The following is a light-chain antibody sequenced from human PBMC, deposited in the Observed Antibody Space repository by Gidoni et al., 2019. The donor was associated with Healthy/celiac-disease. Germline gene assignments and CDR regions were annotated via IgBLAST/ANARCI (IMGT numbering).Light chain of an antibody. J-gene: IGKJ4*01. CDR2: GAS. CDR3: QQYGSSPRLT. V-gene: IGKV3-20*01. Sequence: EIVLTQSPGTLSLSPGERATLSCRASQSVSSSYLAWYQQKPGQAPRRLIYGASSRAPGIPDRFSGSGSGTDFTLTISRLEPEDFAVYYCQQYGSSPRLTFGGGTKVEIK. CDR1: QSVSSSY.